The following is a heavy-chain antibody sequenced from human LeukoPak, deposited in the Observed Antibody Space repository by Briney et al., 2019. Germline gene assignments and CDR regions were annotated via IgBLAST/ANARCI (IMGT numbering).Heavy chain of an antibody. CDR1: GGTFSSYA. J-gene: IGHJ4*02. Sequence: SVKVSCKASGGTFSSYAISWVRQAPGQGLEWMGGIIPIFGTANYAQKLQGRVTMTTDTSTSTAYMELRSLRSDDTAVYYCARRSTVTTLTDDYWGQGTLVTVSS. D-gene: IGHD4-17*01. CDR3: ARRSTVTTLTDDY. CDR2: IIPIFGTA. V-gene: IGHV1-69*05.